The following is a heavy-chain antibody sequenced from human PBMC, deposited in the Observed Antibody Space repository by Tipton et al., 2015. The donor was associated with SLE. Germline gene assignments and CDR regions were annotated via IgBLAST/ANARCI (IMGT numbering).Heavy chain of an antibody. V-gene: IGHV3-53*01. D-gene: IGHD3-22*01. CDR3: AKGPIMYTYDRSGYEFYD. Sequence: SLRLSCAASGFTVSSNYMSWVRQAPGKGLEWVSVIYSGGSTYYAGSVKGRFTISRDNSKNTLYLQMNSLRVDDTAVYYCAKGPIMYTYDRSGYEFYDWGQGTLVTVSS. J-gene: IGHJ4*02. CDR2: IYSGGST. CDR1: GFTVSSNY.